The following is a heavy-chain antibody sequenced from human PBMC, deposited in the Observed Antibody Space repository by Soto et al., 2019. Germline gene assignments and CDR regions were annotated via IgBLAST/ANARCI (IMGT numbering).Heavy chain of an antibody. CDR2: ISTYNGNT. CDR1: GYTFSSYG. CDR3: ARVTTVETGSY. Sequence: QVQLVQSGAEVKKPGASVKVSCKASGYTFSSYGINWVRQAPGQGLEWMGWISTYNGNTNHAQKLQGRATMTTDTSTSQAYMERRSLRADDTAVYYCARVTTVETGSYWGQGTLVTVSS. D-gene: IGHD4-17*01. V-gene: IGHV1-18*01. J-gene: IGHJ4*02.